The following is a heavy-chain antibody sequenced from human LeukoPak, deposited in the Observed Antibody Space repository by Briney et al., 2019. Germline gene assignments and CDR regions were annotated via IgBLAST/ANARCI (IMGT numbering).Heavy chain of an antibody. J-gene: IGHJ6*03. CDR2: ISYDGSNK. D-gene: IGHD3-3*01. V-gene: IGHV3-30-3*01. CDR3: ARGGQGFGVVTQYMDV. Sequence: GRSLRLSCAASGFTFSSYAMHWVRQAPGKGLEWVAVISYDGSNKYYADSVKGRFTISRDNSKNTLYLQMNSLRAEDTAVYYCARGGQGFGVVTQYMDVWGKGTTVTVSS. CDR1: GFTFSSYA.